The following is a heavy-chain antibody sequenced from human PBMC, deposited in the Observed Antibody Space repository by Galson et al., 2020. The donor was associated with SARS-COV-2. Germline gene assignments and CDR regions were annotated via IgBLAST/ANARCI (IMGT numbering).Heavy chain of an antibody. D-gene: IGHD6-13*01. CDR1: GFTFDDYA. Sequence: GGSLRLSCAASGFTFDDYAMHCVRQAPGKGLEWVSGISWNSGSIGYADSVKGRFTISRDNAKNSLYLQMISLRAEDTALYYCATLAAAGYYYYYGMDVWGQGTTVTVSS. CDR3: ATLAAAGYYYYYGMDV. V-gene: IGHV3-9*01. CDR2: ISWNSGSI. J-gene: IGHJ6*02.